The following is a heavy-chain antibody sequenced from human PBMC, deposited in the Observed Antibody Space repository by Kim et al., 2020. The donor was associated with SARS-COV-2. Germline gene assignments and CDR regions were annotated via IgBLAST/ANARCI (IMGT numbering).Heavy chain of an antibody. Sequence: GGSLRLSCAASGFTFSDHYMDWVRQAPGKGLEWVGRTRNKANSYTTEYAASVKGRFTISRDDSKNSLYLQMNSLKTEDTAVYYCAREGSVGATDRGAFDIWGQGTMVTVSS. V-gene: IGHV3-72*01. CDR1: GFTFSDHY. CDR2: TRNKANSYTT. J-gene: IGHJ3*02. CDR3: AREGSVGATDRGAFDI. D-gene: IGHD1-26*01.